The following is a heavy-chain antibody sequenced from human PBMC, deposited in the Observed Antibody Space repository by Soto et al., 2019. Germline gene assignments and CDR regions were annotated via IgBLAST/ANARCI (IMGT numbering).Heavy chain of an antibody. Sequence: QVQLQESGPGLVKPSGTLSLTCAVSGGSISSSNWWSWVRQPPGKGLEWIGEIYHSGSTNYNPSLESRDTISVDKSKNQFSLKLSSVTAADTAVYYCARANDSSGNKGYSFDYWGQGTLVTVSS. CDR2: IYHSGST. D-gene: IGHD3-22*01. CDR1: GGSISSSNW. CDR3: ARANDSSGNKGYSFDY. J-gene: IGHJ4*02. V-gene: IGHV4-4*02.